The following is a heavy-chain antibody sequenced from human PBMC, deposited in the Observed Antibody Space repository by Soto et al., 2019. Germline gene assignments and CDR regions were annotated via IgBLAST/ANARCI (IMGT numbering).Heavy chain of an antibody. J-gene: IGHJ6*01. CDR3: ARWWNDEEWVETMDV. D-gene: IGHD1-1*01. CDR2: IYYDGSNE. CDR1: GFIFSDYG. Sequence: QVQLVESGGAVVQPGRSLRLACETSGFIFSDYGMHWVRQAPGKGLEWVAVIYYDGSNEHYSDSVRGRFTISRENSKNILYLQMNSLRAEDTAIYYCARWWNDEEWVETMDVWGQGTTVTVPS. V-gene: IGHV3-33*01.